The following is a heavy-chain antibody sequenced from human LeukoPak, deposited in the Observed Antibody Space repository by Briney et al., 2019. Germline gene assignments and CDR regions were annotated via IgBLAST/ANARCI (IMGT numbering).Heavy chain of an antibody. CDR1: GYTFTGYY. CDR3: ARGDYALGTDY. V-gene: IGHV1-2*02. D-gene: IGHD3-16*01. CDR2: INPNSGGT. J-gene: IGHJ4*02. Sequence: ASVKASCKASGYTFTGYYMHWVRQAPGQGLEWMRWINPNSGGTNYAQKFQGSVTMTRDTSISTAYMELSRLRSDDTAVYYCARGDYALGTDYWGQGTLVTVSS.